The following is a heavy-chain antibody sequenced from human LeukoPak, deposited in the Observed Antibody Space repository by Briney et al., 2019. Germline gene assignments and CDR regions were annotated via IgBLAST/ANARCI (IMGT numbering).Heavy chain of an antibody. CDR2: IYTSGST. CDR3: ARSSSTSASYYYYYYMDV. D-gene: IGHD6-6*01. Sequence: SETLSLTCTVSGGSISSYYWSWIRQPAGKGLEWIGRIYTSGSTNYNPSLKSRVTMSVDTSKNQFSLKLSSVTAADTAVYYCARSSSTSASYYYYYYMDVWGKGTTVTVSS. V-gene: IGHV4-4*07. J-gene: IGHJ6*03. CDR1: GGSISSYY.